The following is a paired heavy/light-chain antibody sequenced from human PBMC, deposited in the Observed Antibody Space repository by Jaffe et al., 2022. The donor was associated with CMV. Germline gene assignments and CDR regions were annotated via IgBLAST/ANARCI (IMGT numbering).Light chain of an antibody. J-gene: IGKJ4*01. Sequence: EIEMTQSPRSLPVTPGESASFSCRSSQSLLHRNGYNYLDWYLQKPGQSPQLLIFLGSNRASGVPDRFSVSGSGTDFTLKISRVEAEDVGVYYCMQALETPLTFGGGTKVEIK. CDR2: LGS. CDR3: MQALETPLT. CDR1: QSLLHRNGYNY. V-gene: IGKV2-28*01.
Heavy chain of an antibody. J-gene: IGHJ4*02. D-gene: IGHD3-10*01. CDR3: ARQSKGQYGSGTFSIDS. Sequence: EVQVVESGGGLVQPGGSLRLSCAASGFTVSNIYMSWVRQAPGKGLEWVSLIYSGGSTDYADSVKGRFTISRDNSKNTLYLQMNSLRAEDTAVYYCARQSKGQYGSGTFSIDSWGQGTLVTVSS. CDR1: GFTVSNIY. V-gene: IGHV3-66*04. CDR2: IYSGGST.